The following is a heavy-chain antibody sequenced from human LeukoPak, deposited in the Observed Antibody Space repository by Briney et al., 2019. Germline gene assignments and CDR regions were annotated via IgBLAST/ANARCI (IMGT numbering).Heavy chain of an antibody. CDR2: ISAYNGNT. D-gene: IGHD3-3*01. Sequence: ASVKVSCKASGYTFTSYGISWVRQAPGQGLEWMGWISAYNGNTNYAQKLLGRVTMTTDTSTSTAYMELRSLRSDDTAVYYCASVVGLEWPGGWFDPWGQGTLVTVSS. V-gene: IGHV1-18*01. J-gene: IGHJ5*02. CDR3: ASVVGLEWPGGWFDP. CDR1: GYTFTSYG.